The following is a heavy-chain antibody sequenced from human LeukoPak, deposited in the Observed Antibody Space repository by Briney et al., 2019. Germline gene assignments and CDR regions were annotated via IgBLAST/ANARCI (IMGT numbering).Heavy chain of an antibody. D-gene: IGHD5-18*01. CDR2: ISYDGGNK. Sequence: GGALRLSCAASGFSISGQAMHWVRQAPGKGLEWVAVISYDGGNKNYSDSVKGRFTVSRDNSKNTLYLQMQSLRHDDTAVYYCAAIDTSQMTKFHGIDYWGQGTLVTVSS. CDR3: AAIDTSQMTKFHGIDY. J-gene: IGHJ4*02. V-gene: IGHV3-30*04. CDR1: GFSISGQA.